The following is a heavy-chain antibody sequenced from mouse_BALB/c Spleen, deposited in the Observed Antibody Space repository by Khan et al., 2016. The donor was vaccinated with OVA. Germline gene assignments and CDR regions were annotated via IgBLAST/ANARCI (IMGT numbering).Heavy chain of an antibody. V-gene: IGHV4-1*02. CDR2: INPDSSTI. Sequence: EVKLLESGGGLVQPGGSLKLSCAASGFDFSRYWMSWVRQAPGKGLEWIGEINPDSSTINYTPSLKDKFIITRDNAKHTLYLQMSKVRSEDTAHYYCARPYRYDGSAWFAYWGQGTLVTGSA. D-gene: IGHD2-14*01. CDR1: GFDFSRYW. CDR3: ARPYRYDGSAWFAY. J-gene: IGHJ3*01.